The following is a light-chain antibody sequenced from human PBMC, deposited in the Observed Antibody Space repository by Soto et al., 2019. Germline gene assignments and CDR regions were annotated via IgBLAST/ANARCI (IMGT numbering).Light chain of an antibody. V-gene: IGKV1-13*02. CDR2: DAS. CDR3: QQYNSYS. Sequence: ALPLSLSPSSLSSSVGERVTITCRASQGISSALAWYQQKPGKAPKLLIYDASSLESGVPSRFSGSRSGTDFTLTISSLQPDDFATYYCQQYNSYSFGQGTKVEIK. J-gene: IGKJ1*01. CDR1: QGISSA.